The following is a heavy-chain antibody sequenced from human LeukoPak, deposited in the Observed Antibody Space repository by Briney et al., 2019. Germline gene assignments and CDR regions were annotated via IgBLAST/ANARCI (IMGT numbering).Heavy chain of an antibody. Sequence: ASVKVYCKASGYTFTSYYMHWVRQAPGQGLEWMGIINPSGGSTSYAQKFQGRVTMTRDTSTSTVYMELSSLRSEDTAVYYCAREPEYDFWRPSDYYYHYMDVWGKGTTVTVSS. CDR1: GYTFTSYY. V-gene: IGHV1-46*01. CDR2: INPSGGST. CDR3: AREPEYDFWRPSDYYYHYMDV. J-gene: IGHJ6*03. D-gene: IGHD3-3*01.